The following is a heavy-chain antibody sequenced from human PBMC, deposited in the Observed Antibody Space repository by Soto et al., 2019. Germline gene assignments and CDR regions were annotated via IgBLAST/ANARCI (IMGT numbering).Heavy chain of an antibody. CDR2: IYYSGST. D-gene: IGHD3-22*01. CDR3: ARVCWLEIPNYYDSSGYQYYFDY. CDR1: GGSISSGGYY. V-gene: IGHV4-31*03. J-gene: IGHJ4*02. Sequence: SETLSLTCTVSGGSISSGGYYWSWIRQHPGKGLEWIGYIYYSGSTYYNPSLKSRVTISVDTSKNQFSLKLSSVTAADTAVYYCARVCWLEIPNYYDSSGYQYYFDYWGQGTLVTVSS.